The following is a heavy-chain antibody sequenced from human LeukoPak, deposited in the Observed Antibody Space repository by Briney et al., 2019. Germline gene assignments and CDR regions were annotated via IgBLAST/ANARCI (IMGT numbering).Heavy chain of an antibody. CDR3: TSARNPYYYDSSQEPPDAFDI. D-gene: IGHD3-22*01. Sequence: PGRSLRLSCTASGFTFGDYAMSWFRQAPGKGLEWVGFIRSKAYGGTTEYAASVKGRFTISRDDSKSIAYLQMNSLKTEDTAVYYCTSARNPYYYDSSQEPPDAFDIWGQGTMVTVSS. CDR2: IRSKAYGGTT. J-gene: IGHJ3*02. CDR1: GFTFGDYA. V-gene: IGHV3-49*03.